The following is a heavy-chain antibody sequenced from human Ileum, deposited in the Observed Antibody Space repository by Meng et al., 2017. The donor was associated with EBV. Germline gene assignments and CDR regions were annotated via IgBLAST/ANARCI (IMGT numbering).Heavy chain of an antibody. CDR2: ISAYNGNT. CDR3: ARDLPGGTKGTWLDL. J-gene: IGHJ5*02. Sequence: QVRLVPSVSEVKKPGASVKVSCKASGYIFNNYGVSWVRQAPGQGPEWMGWISAYNGNTNYAQNFQGRFTMTTDTSTSTAYMELRCLRSDDTAVYYCARDLPGGTKGTWLDLWGQGTLVTVSS. CDR1: GYIFNNYG. V-gene: IGHV1-18*01. D-gene: IGHD1-14*01.